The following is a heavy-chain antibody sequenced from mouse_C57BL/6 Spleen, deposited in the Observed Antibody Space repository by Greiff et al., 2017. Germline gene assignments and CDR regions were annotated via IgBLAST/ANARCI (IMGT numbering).Heavy chain of an antibody. D-gene: IGHD1-1*01. Sequence: VKLQQPGAELVKPGASVKLSCKASGYTFTSYWMHWVKQRPGQGLEWIGMIHPNSGSTNYNEKFKSKATLTVDKSSSTAYMQLSTLTSEDSAVYYCARSFYGSSPYWYFDVWGTGTTVTVSS. J-gene: IGHJ1*03. CDR3: ARSFYGSSPYWYFDV. CDR1: GYTFTSYW. V-gene: IGHV1-64*01. CDR2: IHPNSGST.